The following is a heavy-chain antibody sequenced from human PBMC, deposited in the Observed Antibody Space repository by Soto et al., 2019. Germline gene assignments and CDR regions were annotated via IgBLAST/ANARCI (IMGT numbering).Heavy chain of an antibody. J-gene: IGHJ2*01. D-gene: IGHD6-13*01. CDR3: ARDAGYSSSWYESFDL. Sequence: ASVNVSCKASGYTFTSYGISWLRQTPRQGLEWMGWISAYNGNTNYAQKLQGRVTMTTDTSTSTAYMELRSLRSDDTAVYYCARDAGYSSSWYESFDLWGRGTLVTVSS. CDR2: ISAYNGNT. CDR1: GYTFTSYG. V-gene: IGHV1-18*01.